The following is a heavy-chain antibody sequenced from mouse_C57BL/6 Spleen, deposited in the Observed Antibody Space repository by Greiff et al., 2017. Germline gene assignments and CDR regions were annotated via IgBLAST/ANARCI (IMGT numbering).Heavy chain of an antibody. J-gene: IGHJ2*01. CDR3: ARSDGYYGRGFDY. V-gene: IGHV1-82*01. CDR1: GYAFSSSW. D-gene: IGHD2-3*01. Sequence: VQGVESGPELVKPGASVKISCKASGYAFSSSWMNWVKQRPGKGLEWIGRIYPGDGDTNYNGKFKGKATLTADKSSSTAYMQLSSLASEDSAVYFCARSDGYYGRGFDYWGQGTTLTVSS. CDR2: IYPGDGDT.